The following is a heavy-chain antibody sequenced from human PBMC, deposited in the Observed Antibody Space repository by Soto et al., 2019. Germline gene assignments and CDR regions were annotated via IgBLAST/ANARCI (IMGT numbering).Heavy chain of an antibody. CDR1: GGSVRGYY. V-gene: IGHV4-34*01. J-gene: IGHJ4*02. CDR3: ARLLTAAAHTDY. CDR2: INDSGST. Sequence: PSETLSLTCAVYGGSVRGYYGSWIRQPPGKGLEWIGEINDSGSTKYNPSLKSRVTISVDTSKNQFPLKLISVTAADTAVYYCARLLTAAAHTDYWGQGTLVTVSS. D-gene: IGHD6-13*01.